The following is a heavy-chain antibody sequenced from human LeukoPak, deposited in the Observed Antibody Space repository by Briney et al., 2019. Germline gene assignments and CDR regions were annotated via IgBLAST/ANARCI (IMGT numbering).Heavy chain of an antibody. CDR2: ISGSGKNT. V-gene: IGHV3-23*01. CDR1: GFTFSNYG. Sequence: GGTLRLSCAASGFTFSNYGISWVRQAPGKGLEWLSGISGSGKNTYYADSVKGRFIISRDNPKNTLYLQMNSLRVEDTAVYYCAKDLLRWAFDIWGQGTMVTVSS. J-gene: IGHJ3*02. D-gene: IGHD4-23*01. CDR3: AKDLLRWAFDI.